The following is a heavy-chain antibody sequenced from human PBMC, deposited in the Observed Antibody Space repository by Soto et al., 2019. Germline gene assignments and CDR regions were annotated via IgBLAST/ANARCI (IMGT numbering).Heavy chain of an antibody. D-gene: IGHD6-25*01. Sequence: EVQLLESGGGLVQPGGSLRLSCAASGFTFSSYAMSWVRQAPGKGLEWVSAIRGTGGTTYYADYVKGRFTISRDNSRNTLHLRMNSPRAEETAIYYCAKFFVETGGSSGLPWSFHFWGQGTLVTVSS. CDR2: IRGTGGTT. J-gene: IGHJ4*02. CDR1: GFTFSSYA. V-gene: IGHV3-23*01. CDR3: AKFFVETGGSSGLPWSFHF.